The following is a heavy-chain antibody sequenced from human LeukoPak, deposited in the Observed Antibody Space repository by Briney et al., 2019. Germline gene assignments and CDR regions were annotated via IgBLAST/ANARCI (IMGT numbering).Heavy chain of an antibody. CDR2: ISGRDGST. V-gene: IGHV3-23*01. Sequence: GGSLRLSCAASGFTFSSYDMHWVRQAPGKGLQWVSSISGRDGSTYYAASVKGRFTISRDNSKNTLYLQMNSLRDEDTAVYYCATTGYSNRNYWGQGTLVTVSS. CDR1: GFTFSSYD. J-gene: IGHJ4*02. CDR3: ATTGYSNRNY. D-gene: IGHD6-13*01.